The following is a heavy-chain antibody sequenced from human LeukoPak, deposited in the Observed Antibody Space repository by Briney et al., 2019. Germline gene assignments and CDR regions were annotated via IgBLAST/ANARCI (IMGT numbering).Heavy chain of an antibody. CDR3: ARDPNGDYIGAFEI. Sequence: EGSLRLSCAASGFTFSGFAMMWLRQAPGKGLEWVSAIRGGGRTTFYADSVKGRFTISRDNSKNTLYLQMSSLRVDDTAVYYCARDPNGDYIGAFEIWGQGTVVTVSS. CDR2: IRGGGRTT. CDR1: GFTFSGFA. D-gene: IGHD4-17*01. J-gene: IGHJ3*02. V-gene: IGHV3-23*01.